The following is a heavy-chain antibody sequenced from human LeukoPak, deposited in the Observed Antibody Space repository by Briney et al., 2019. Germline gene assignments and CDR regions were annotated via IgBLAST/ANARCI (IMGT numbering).Heavy chain of an antibody. V-gene: IGHV4-4*07. CDR3: ARVRDYDFWSGYSPGYYYYGMDV. Sequence: PSETLSLTCTVSGGSISSYYWSWIRQPAGKGLEWIGRIYTSGSTNYNPSLKSRVTMSVDTSKNQFSLELSSVTAADMAVYYCARVRDYDFWSGYSPGYYYYGMDVWGQGTTVTVSS. CDR1: GGSISSYY. J-gene: IGHJ6*02. D-gene: IGHD3-3*01. CDR2: IYTSGST.